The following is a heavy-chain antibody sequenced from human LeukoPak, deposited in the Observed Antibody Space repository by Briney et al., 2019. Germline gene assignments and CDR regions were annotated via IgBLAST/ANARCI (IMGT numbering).Heavy chain of an antibody. V-gene: IGHV3-21*01. D-gene: IGHD3-22*01. CDR3: ARADSSGYYSY. CDR2: ISSSSSYI. Sequence: SGGSLRLSCAASGFTFSSYGMTWVRQAPGKGLEWVSSISSSSSYIYYADSVKGRFTISRDNAKNSLYLQMNSLRAEDTAVYYCARADSSGYYSYWGQGTLVTVSS. J-gene: IGHJ4*02. CDR1: GFTFSSYG.